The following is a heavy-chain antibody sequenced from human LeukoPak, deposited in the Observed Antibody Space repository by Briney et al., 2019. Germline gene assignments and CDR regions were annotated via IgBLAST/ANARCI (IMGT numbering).Heavy chain of an antibody. V-gene: IGHV1-2*02. J-gene: IGHJ3*02. CDR2: INPNSGGT. CDR3: ATDFSDWYDAFDI. Sequence: ASVKVSCKASGYTFTGYYMHWVRQAPGQGLEWMGWINPNSGGTNYAQKFQGRVTMTEDTSTDTAYMELSSLRSEDTAVYYCATDFSDWYDAFDIWGQGTMVTVSS. D-gene: IGHD3-9*01. CDR1: GYTFTGYY.